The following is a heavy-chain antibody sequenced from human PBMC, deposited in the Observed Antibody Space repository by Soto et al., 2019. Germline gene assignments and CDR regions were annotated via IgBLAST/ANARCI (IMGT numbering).Heavy chain of an antibody. CDR3: SREPEGIAAALDY. Sequence: GSLRLSCAASGFTFRTYGMNWVRRAPGGGLEWVASISSSGSFIYYADSEKGRFTISRDDAEKSLYLQMNSLRAEDTALYYCSREPEGIAAALDYWGQGTLVTVSS. V-gene: IGHV3-21*01. J-gene: IGHJ4*02. CDR2: ISSSGSFI. CDR1: GFTFRTYG. D-gene: IGHD6-13*01.